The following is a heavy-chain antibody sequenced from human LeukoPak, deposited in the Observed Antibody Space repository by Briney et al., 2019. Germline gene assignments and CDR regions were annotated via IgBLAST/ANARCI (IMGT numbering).Heavy chain of an antibody. J-gene: IGHJ4*02. V-gene: IGHV1-69*02. CDR3: ARAPGISQAADY. D-gene: IGHD2-15*01. CDR2: IIPILGIA. Sequence: SVKLSCKASGGTFSSYTNSWVRQAPGQGLEWMGRIIPILGIANYAQKFQGRVTITADKSTSTAYMELSSLRSEDTAVYYCARAPGISQAADYWGQGTLVTVSS. CDR1: GGTFSSYT.